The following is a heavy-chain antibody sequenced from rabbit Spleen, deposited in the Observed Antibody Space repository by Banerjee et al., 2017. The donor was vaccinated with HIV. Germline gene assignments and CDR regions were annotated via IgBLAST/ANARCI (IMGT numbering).Heavy chain of an antibody. J-gene: IGHJ6*01. V-gene: IGHV1S45*01. Sequence: EQLEESGGGLVKPGASLTLTCTASGFSFISSYDMSWVRQAPGKGLEWIGFIYTGNGKNYYASWAKGRFTISKSSSTTVTLQLTSLTAADTATYFCARDLPGVIGWNFGWWGPGTLVTVS. CDR3: ARDLPGVIGWNFGW. CDR1: GFSFISSYD. CDR2: IYTGNGKN. D-gene: IGHD4-1*01.